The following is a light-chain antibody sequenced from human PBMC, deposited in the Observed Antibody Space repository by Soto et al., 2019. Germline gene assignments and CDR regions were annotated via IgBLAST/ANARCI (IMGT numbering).Light chain of an antibody. CDR3: QQYGNSPPYS. CDR1: QSVGTTY. J-gene: IGKJ2*03. V-gene: IGKV3-20*01. CDR2: ATS. Sequence: EIVLTQSPGSLSLSPGEGATLSCRASQSVGTTYLAWYQLKPGQAPRLVIYATSSRAAGIPDRFRGSGSGTEFTLTISSLEPEDVGVYFCQQYGNSPPYSFGQGTKLEIK.